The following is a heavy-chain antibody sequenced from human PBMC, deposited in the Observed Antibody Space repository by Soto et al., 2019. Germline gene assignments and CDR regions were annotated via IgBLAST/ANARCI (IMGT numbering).Heavy chain of an antibody. CDR2: IYYSGSS. V-gene: IGHV4-39*01. CDR3: ARPYDYGVKWYFDL. J-gene: IGHJ2*01. D-gene: IGHD4-17*01. Sequence: SETLSLTCTVSGGSISSSSYYWGWIRQPPGKGLEWIGSIYYSGSSYYNPSLKSRVTISVDTSKNQFSLKLSSVTAADTAVYYCARPYDYGVKWYFDLWGRGTLVAVSS. CDR1: GGSISSSSYY.